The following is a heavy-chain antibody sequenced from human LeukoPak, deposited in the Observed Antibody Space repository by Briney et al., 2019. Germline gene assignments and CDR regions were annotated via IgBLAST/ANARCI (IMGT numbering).Heavy chain of an antibody. J-gene: IGHJ6*03. D-gene: IGHD1-14*01. CDR1: GYTFTSYG. V-gene: IGHV1-18*01. Sequence: ASVKVSCKASGYTFTSYGISWVRQAPGQGLEWMGWISAYNGNTNYAQKLQGRVTMTTDTSTSTAYMELRSPRSDDTAVYYCARVATGYYYYYMDVWGKGTTVTVS. CDR2: ISAYNGNT. CDR3: ARVATGYYYYYMDV.